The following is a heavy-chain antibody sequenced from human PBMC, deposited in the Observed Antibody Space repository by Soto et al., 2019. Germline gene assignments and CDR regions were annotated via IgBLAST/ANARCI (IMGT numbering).Heavy chain of an antibody. Sequence: PGGSLSLSCAASGFTFSSYAMHWVRQAPGKGLEWVAVISYDGSNKYYADSVKGRFTISRDNSKNTLYLQMNSLRAEDTAVYYCARGSSSTSGVDYWGQGTLVTVSS. CDR1: GFTFSSYA. CDR2: ISYDGSNK. D-gene: IGHD6-6*01. V-gene: IGHV3-30-3*01. CDR3: ARGSSSTSGVDY. J-gene: IGHJ4*02.